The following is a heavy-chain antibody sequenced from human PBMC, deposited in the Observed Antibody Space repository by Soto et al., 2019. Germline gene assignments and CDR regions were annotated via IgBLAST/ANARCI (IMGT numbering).Heavy chain of an antibody. CDR1: GGSISSSSYY. J-gene: IGHJ4*02. D-gene: IGHD3-10*01. Sequence: PSETLSLTCTVSGGSISSSSYYWGWIRQPPGKGLEWIGSIYYSGSTYYNPSLKSRVTISVDTSKNQFSLKLSSVTAADTAVYYCARQPHDGGGSGSNFDYWGQGTLVTSPQ. CDR2: IYYSGST. CDR3: ARQPHDGGGSGSNFDY. V-gene: IGHV4-39*01.